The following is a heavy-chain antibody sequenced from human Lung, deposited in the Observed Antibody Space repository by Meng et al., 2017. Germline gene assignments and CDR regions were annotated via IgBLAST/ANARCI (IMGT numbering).Heavy chain of an antibody. V-gene: IGHV4-4*02. CDR3: ARFDISSSGRGDY. CDR1: GGCITSSTW. D-gene: IGHD1-26*01. CDR2: IFHSGST. J-gene: IGHJ4*02. Sequence: QVQLQHVGPVLVMHSGTLLRTSCVVGGCITSSTWWSWVRQTPGKGLEWFGEIFHSGSTNYNPPLESRVTISVDKSKNQFSLKVYSVTAADTATYYCARFDISSSGRGDYWGQGILVTVSS.